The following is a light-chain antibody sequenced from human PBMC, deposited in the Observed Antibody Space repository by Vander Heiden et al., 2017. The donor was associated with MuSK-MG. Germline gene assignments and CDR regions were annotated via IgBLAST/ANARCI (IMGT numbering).Light chain of an antibody. J-gene: IGKJ1*01. CDR2: NVS. Sequence: DIEMTQTPATLSSSVGDRVTITCRASQSIIVWMAWYQQKPGKAPKLPIYNVSSLESGVPSRFSGSGTGTEFTLTISSLQPADLATYSCQQYNSYPVAFGQGTKVEIK. CDR3: QQYNSYPVA. V-gene: IGKV1-5*03. CDR1: QSIIVW.